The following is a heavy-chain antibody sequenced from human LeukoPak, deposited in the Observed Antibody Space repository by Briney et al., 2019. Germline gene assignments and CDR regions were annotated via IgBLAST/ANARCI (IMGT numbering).Heavy chain of an antibody. Sequence: SETLSLTCTVSGGSISSSSYCWGWIRQPPGKGLEWIGSIYYSGSTYYNPSLKSRVTISVDTSKNQFSLKLSSVTAADTAVYYCARDRTTLSGFDPWGQGTLVTVSS. CDR3: ARDRTTLSGFDP. J-gene: IGHJ5*02. CDR2: IYYSGST. D-gene: IGHD1-1*01. CDR1: GGSISSSSYC. V-gene: IGHV4-39*02.